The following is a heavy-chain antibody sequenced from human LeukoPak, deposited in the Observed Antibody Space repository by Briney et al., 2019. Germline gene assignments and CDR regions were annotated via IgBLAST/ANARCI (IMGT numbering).Heavy chain of an antibody. CDR1: GFTFSSYA. Sequence: GGSLRLSCAASGFTFSSYAMSWVRQAPGKGLEWVSAISGSGGSTYYADSVKGRFTISRDNSKNTLYLQMNSLRAEDTAVYYCAKENPGPYYYDRSGYYSSLPPFNDYWGQGTLVTVSS. CDR2: ISGSGGST. CDR3: AKENPGPYYYDRSGYYSSLPPFNDY. V-gene: IGHV3-23*01. D-gene: IGHD3-22*01. J-gene: IGHJ4*02.